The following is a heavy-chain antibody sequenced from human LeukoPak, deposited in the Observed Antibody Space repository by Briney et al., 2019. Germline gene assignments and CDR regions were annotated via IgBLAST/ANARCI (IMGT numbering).Heavy chain of an antibody. CDR1: GGSISTYY. D-gene: IGHD1-26*01. Sequence: KPSETLSLTCTVSGGSISTYYWSWIRQPPGKGLEWIGYIYYTGSTNYNPSLKSRVTISVDTSKNQFSLKLSSVTAADTAVYYCASAKVGATGLFDYWGQGTLVTVSS. CDR2: IYYTGST. J-gene: IGHJ4*02. CDR3: ASAKVGATGLFDY. V-gene: IGHV4-59*12.